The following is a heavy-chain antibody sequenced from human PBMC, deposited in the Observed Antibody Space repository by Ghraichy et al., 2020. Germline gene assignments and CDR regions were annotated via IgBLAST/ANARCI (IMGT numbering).Heavy chain of an antibody. J-gene: IGHJ5*02. V-gene: IGHV1-69*06. D-gene: IGHD6-19*01. CDR1: GGTFSSYA. Sequence: SVKVSCKASGGTFSSYAISWVRQAPGQGLEWMGGIIPIFGTANYAQKFQGRVTITADKSTSTAYMELSSLRSEDTAVYYCARVPRIAVGGWFDPWGQGTLVTVSS. CDR3: ARVPRIAVGGWFDP. CDR2: IIPIFGTA.